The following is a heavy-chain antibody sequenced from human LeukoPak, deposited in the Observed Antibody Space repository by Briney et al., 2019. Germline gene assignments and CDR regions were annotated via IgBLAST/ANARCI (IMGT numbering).Heavy chain of an antibody. CDR3: ARVTEAPYYFDY. V-gene: IGHV3-21*01. CDR1: GFTFSSYS. CDR2: ISSSSSYI. J-gene: IGHJ4*02. Sequence: GGSLRLPCAASGFTFSSYSMNWVRQAPGKGLEWVSSISSSSSYIYYADSVKGRFTISRDNAKNSLYLQMNSLRAEDTAVYYCARVTEAPYYFDYWGQGTLVTVSS.